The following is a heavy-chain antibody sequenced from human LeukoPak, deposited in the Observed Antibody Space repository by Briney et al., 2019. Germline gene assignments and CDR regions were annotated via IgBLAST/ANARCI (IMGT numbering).Heavy chain of an antibody. Sequence: GGSLRLSCAASGFSFSSYGMSWVRQAPGKGLEWVSGISGSGVSIYYADSVKGRFTISRDNSKNTLYLQMNSLRAEDTAVYYCAKDLGLYSGYDFSPFDYWGQGTLVTVSS. V-gene: IGHV3-23*01. CDR1: GFSFSSYG. D-gene: IGHD5-12*01. CDR2: ISGSGVSI. CDR3: AKDLGLYSGYDFSPFDY. J-gene: IGHJ4*02.